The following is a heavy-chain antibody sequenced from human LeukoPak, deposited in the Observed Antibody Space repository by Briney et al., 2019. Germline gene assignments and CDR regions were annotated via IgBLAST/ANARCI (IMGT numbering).Heavy chain of an antibody. D-gene: IGHD3-10*01. V-gene: IGHV3-15*01. Sequence: PGGSLRLSCAASGFTFTNVWMSWVRQAPGKGLEWVGRFKSIADGGTTDYGAPVKGRFTISRDDSKNTLYLHMNSLKTEDTAVYHCTSIIKSGSFDYWGQGVLVTVSS. CDR2: FKSIADGGTT. CDR1: GFTFTNVW. J-gene: IGHJ4*02. CDR3: TSIIKSGSFDY.